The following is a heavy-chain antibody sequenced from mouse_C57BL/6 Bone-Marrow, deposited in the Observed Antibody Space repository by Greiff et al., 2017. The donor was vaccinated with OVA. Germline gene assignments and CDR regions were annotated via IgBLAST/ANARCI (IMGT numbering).Heavy chain of an antibody. CDR1: GYTFTDYY. J-gene: IGHJ3*01. V-gene: IGHV1-26*01. Sequence: EVKLQESGPELVKPGASVKISCKASGYTFTDYYMNWVKQSHGKSLEWIGDINPNNGGTSYNQKFKGKATLTVDKSSSTAYMELRSLTSEDSAVYYCARGNHYGSPWFAYWGQGTLVTVSA. D-gene: IGHD1-1*01. CDR3: ARGNHYGSPWFAY. CDR2: INPNNGGT.